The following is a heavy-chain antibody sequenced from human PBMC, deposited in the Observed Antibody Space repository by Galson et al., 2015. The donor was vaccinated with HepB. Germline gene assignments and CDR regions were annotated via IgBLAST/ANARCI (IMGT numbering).Heavy chain of an antibody. CDR3: ASPGHNHRGYYYYYMDV. CDR1: GGTFSSYA. CDR2: IIPIFGTA. V-gene: IGHV1-69*13. J-gene: IGHJ6*03. D-gene: IGHD1-14*01. Sequence: SVKVSCKASGGTFSSYAISWVRQAPGQGLEWMGGIIPIFGTANYAQKFQGRVTITADESTSTAYMELSSLRSEDTAVYYCASPGHNHRGYYYYYMDVWGKGTTVTVSS.